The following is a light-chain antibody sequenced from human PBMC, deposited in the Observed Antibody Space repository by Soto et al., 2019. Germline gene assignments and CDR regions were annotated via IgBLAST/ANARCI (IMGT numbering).Light chain of an antibody. Sequence: DIQMTQSPSSLSASIGDRVILTCQASQDIANSLNWYQHKPGKAPKLLIYDASNLERGVPARFSGSGSGTDFSFTISSLQPEDIATYYCQEFDAVPPHTFGGGTKVEIK. CDR2: DAS. J-gene: IGKJ4*01. V-gene: IGKV1-33*01. CDR3: QEFDAVPPHT. CDR1: QDIANS.